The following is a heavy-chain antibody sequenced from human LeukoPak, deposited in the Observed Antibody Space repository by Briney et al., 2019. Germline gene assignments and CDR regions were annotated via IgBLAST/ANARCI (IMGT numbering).Heavy chain of an antibody. CDR2: ISSSSSTI. V-gene: IGHV3-48*01. D-gene: IGHD3-16*02. CDR1: GFTFSSYS. CDR3: TTDPIMITFGGVIAEDY. J-gene: IGHJ4*02. Sequence: PGGSLRLSCAASGFTFSSYSMNWVRQAPGKGLEWVSYISSSSSTIYYADSVKGRFTISRDNAKNSLYLQMNSLKTEDTAVYYCTTDPIMITFGGVIAEDYWGQGTLVTVSS.